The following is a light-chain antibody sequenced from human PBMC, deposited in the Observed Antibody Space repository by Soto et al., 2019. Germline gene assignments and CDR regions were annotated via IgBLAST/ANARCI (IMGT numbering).Light chain of an antibody. J-gene: IGKJ5*01. CDR3: QHYLNYPIT. Sequence: AIRMTECPSSLSASAGDTFTITFGASQDIGSVLAWYQQKPGTAPKVLISGASNLHGGVPSRFSGSGSRTDFTLTITHLQSEDFATYYCQHYLNYPITFGQRTRLEVK. CDR1: QDIGSV. CDR2: GAS. V-gene: IGKV1-8*01.